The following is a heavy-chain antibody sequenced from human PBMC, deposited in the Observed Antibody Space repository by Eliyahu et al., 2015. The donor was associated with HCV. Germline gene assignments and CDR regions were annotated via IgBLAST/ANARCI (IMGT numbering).Heavy chain of an antibody. Sequence: EVQLVESGGGLVQPGGSLRLSCAASGFTFNSYWMHWVRQAPGKGLVWVSRINTDGSSITYADFVKGRFTISRDNAKNTLYLQMNSLRAEDTAVYYCVKLRYLEWSPDAFDIWGQGTMVTVSS. V-gene: IGHV3-74*01. CDR2: INTDGSSI. J-gene: IGHJ3*02. CDR3: VKLRYLEWSPDAFDI. CDR1: GFTFNSYW. D-gene: IGHD3-3*01.